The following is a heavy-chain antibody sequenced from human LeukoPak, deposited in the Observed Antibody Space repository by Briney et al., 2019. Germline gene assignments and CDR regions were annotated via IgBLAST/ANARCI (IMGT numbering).Heavy chain of an antibody. V-gene: IGHV3-23*01. Sequence: PGGSLRLSCAASGFTFSNYGLTWVRQAPGKGLEWISLISGSGGDTFYADSVKGRFSISRDNSKNTLYLQMNSLRAEDTAIYYCAKGQYSSGWYYGFDYWGQGTLVTVSS. CDR1: GFTFSNYG. D-gene: IGHD6-19*01. CDR3: AKGQYSSGWYYGFDY. J-gene: IGHJ4*02. CDR2: ISGSGGDT.